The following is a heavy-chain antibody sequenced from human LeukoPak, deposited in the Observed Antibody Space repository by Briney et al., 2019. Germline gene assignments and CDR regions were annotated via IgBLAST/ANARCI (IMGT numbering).Heavy chain of an antibody. D-gene: IGHD4-17*01. V-gene: IGHV1-2*02. CDR1: GYTFTSNY. CDR2: ISPSGGST. CDR3: ARGANGY. J-gene: IGHJ4*02. Sequence: ASVKVSCKAFGYTFTSNYMHWVRQAPGQGPEWMGVISPSGGSTTYAQKFQGRVTMTRDTSISTAYMELSRLRSDDTAVYYCARGANGYWGQGTLVTVSS.